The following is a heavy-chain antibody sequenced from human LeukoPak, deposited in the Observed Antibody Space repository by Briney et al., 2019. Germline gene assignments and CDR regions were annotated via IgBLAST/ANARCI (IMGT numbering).Heavy chain of an antibody. CDR3: ARQDGSGIYYFDY. V-gene: IGHV5-51*01. Sequence: GESLKISCKGSGYSFTSYWSGWGRQMPGKGVEWMAIIYPGDSDSRYSPSFQGEVTISADKSLNTAYLQWSSLKASDTAKYYCARQDGSGIYYFDYWGQGTLVTVSS. CDR1: GYSFTSYW. D-gene: IGHD3-10*01. J-gene: IGHJ4*02. CDR2: IYPGDSDS.